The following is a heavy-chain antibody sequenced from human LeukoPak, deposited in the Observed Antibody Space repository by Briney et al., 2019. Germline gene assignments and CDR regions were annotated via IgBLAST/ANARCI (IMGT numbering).Heavy chain of an antibody. J-gene: IGHJ4*02. Sequence: GGSLRLSCAASGFAFSDHYMDWVRQAPGEGLEWVGRIRNKANSYTTEYAASVKGRFTISRDDSKNSLYLQMNSLKNEDTAVYYCVGGGVHDYWGQGTLVIVSS. D-gene: IGHD1-26*01. CDR1: GFAFSDHY. V-gene: IGHV3-72*01. CDR2: IRNKANSYTT. CDR3: VGGGVHDY.